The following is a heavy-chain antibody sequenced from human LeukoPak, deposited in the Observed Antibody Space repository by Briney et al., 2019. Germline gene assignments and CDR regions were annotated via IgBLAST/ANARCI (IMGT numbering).Heavy chain of an antibody. CDR2: ISWNSGSI. Sequence: SLRLSCAASGFTFDDYAMHWVRQAPGKGLEWVSGISWNSGSIGYADSVKGRFTISRDNAKNSLYLQMNSLRAEDTALYYCAKDLGYSGYGHDSADYYYYGMDVWGQGTTVTVSS. V-gene: IGHV3-9*01. D-gene: IGHD5-12*01. J-gene: IGHJ6*02. CDR1: GFTFDDYA. CDR3: AKDLGYSGYGHDSADYYYYGMDV.